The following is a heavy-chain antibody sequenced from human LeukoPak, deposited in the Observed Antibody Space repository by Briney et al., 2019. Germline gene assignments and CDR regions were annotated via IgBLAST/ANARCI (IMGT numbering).Heavy chain of an antibody. CDR3: ARSSTTNYDFWSGYXIPPYXMDV. V-gene: IGHV4-31*03. J-gene: IGHJ6*02. CDR2: IYYSGST. D-gene: IGHD3-3*01. Sequence: PSQTLSLTCTVSGGPISSGGYYWSWIRQHPGKGLEWIGYIYYSGSTYYNPSLKSRVTISVDTSKNQFSLKLSSVTAADTAVYYCARSSTTNYDFWSGYXIPPYXMDVWGXGTTVTVS. CDR1: GGPISSGGYY.